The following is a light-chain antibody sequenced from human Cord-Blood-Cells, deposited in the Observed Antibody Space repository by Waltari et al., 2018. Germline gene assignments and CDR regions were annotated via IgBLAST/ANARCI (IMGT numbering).Light chain of an antibody. Sequence: DIQMTQSPSSLSASVGDRVTIPCRASQSISIYLNWYQQKPGKAPKLLIYAASSLHSGVPSRFGGSGSGTDVALTISSQHPEDFATYYCQQSYSTCAFGQGTKLEI. V-gene: IGKV1-39*01. CDR3: QQSYSTCA. CDR2: AAS. CDR1: QSISIY. J-gene: IGKJ2*02.